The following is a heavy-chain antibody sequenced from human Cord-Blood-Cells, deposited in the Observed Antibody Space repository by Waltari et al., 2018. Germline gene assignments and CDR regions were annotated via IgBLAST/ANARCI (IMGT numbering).Heavy chain of an antibody. V-gene: IGHV1-24*01. D-gene: IGHD2-15*01. CDR3: ATDKGGACSGGSCYTLASVG. J-gene: IGHJ4*02. CDR2: FDPEDGET. Sequence: QVQLVQSGAEVKKPGASVKVSCKVSGYTLTELSMHWVRQAPGKGLEWMGGFDPEDGETIYAQKFQGRVTMTEDTSTDTAYMELSSLRSEDTAVYYCATDKGGACSGGSCYTLASVGWGQGTLVTVSS. CDR1: GYTLTELS.